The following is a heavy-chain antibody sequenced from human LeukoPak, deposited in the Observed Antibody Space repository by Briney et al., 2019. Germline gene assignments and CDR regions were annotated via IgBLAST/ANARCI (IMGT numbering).Heavy chain of an antibody. D-gene: IGHD6-13*01. CDR1: GGSISSGGYY. V-gene: IGHV4-30-2*01. J-gene: IGHJ3*02. CDR2: IYHSGST. CDR3: ARDWAAAHAFDI. Sequence: SETLSLTCTVSGGSISSGGYYWSWIRQPPGKGLEWIGYIYHSGSTYYNPSLKSRVTISVDRSKNQFSLKLSSVTAADTAVYYCARDWAAAHAFDIWGQGTMVTVSS.